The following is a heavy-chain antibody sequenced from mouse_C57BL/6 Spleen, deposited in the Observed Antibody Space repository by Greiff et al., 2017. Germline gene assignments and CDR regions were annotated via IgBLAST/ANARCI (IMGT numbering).Heavy chain of an antibody. D-gene: IGHD1-1*01. CDR3: ARSTTVRDFDY. CDR1: GYTFTDYN. CDR2: INPNNGGT. Sequence: VQLQQSGPELVKPGASVKTSCKASGYTFTDYNMHWVKQSHGKSLEWIGYINPNNGGTSYNQKFKGKATLTVNKSSSTAYMELRSLTSEDSAVYYCARSTTVRDFDYWGQGTTLTVSS. V-gene: IGHV1-22*01. J-gene: IGHJ2*01.